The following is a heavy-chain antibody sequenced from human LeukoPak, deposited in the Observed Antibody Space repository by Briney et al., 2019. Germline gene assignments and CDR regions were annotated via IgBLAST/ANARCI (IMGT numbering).Heavy chain of an antibody. CDR2: IYYSGST. Sequence: PSETLSLTCTVSGGSISSSSYYWGWIRQPPGKGLEWIGSIYYSGSTYYNPSLKSRVTISVDTSKNQFSLKLSSVTAADTAVYYCARTRVGPNLVPLDYWGQGTLVTVSS. V-gene: IGHV4-39*07. CDR3: ARTRVGPNLVPLDY. D-gene: IGHD1-26*01. J-gene: IGHJ4*02. CDR1: GGSISSSSYY.